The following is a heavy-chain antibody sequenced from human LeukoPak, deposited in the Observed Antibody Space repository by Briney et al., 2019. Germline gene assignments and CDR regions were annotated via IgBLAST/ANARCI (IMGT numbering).Heavy chain of an antibody. V-gene: IGHV3-23*01. Sequence: GGSLRLSCAASGFTFSSYAMSWVRQAPGKGLEWVSAIIGSGGSTYYADSVKGRFTISRDSSKSTLSLQMNSLRAEDTAVYYCAKGYSSGWYNSFDFWGQGTLVTVSS. J-gene: IGHJ4*02. CDR3: AKGYSSGWYNSFDF. CDR2: IIGSGGST. CDR1: GFTFSSYA. D-gene: IGHD6-19*01.